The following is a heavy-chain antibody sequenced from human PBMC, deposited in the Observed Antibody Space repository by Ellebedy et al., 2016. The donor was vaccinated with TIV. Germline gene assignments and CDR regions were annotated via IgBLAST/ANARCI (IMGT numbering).Heavy chain of an antibody. CDR2: INHSGST. V-gene: IGHV4-39*01. Sequence: SETLSLXXTVSGGSISSSSYYWGWIRQPPGKGLEWIGEINHSGSTNYNPSLKSRVTISVDTSKNQFSLKLSSVTAADTAVYYCAGNTIFGPAYAFDIWGQGTMVTVSS. J-gene: IGHJ3*02. CDR1: GGSISSSSYY. D-gene: IGHD3-3*01. CDR3: AGNTIFGPAYAFDI.